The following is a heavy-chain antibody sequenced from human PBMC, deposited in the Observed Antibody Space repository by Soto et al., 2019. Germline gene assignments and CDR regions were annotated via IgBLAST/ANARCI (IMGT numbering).Heavy chain of an antibody. V-gene: IGHV1-3*01. CDR1: GYTFTSYA. D-gene: IGHD1-1*01. Sequence: ASVKVSCKASGYTFTSYAMHWVRQAPGQRLEWMGWINAGNGNTKYSQKFQGRVTITRDTSASTAYMELSSLRSEDTAVYYCTCPDVYNRYYFYYGMDVWGQGTTVTVSS. CDR2: INAGNGNT. J-gene: IGHJ6*02. CDR3: TCPDVYNRYYFYYGMDV.